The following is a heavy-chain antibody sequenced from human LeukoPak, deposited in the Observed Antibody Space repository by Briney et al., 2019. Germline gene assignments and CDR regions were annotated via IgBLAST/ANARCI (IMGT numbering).Heavy chain of an antibody. J-gene: IGHJ4*02. D-gene: IGHD3-22*01. CDR2: IYSGGST. CDR3: ARAVSSGYDPFDY. CDR1: GFTVSSNY. V-gene: IGHV3-53*01. Sequence: GGSLRLSCAASGFTVSSNYMSWVRQAPGKGLEWVSVIYSGGSTYYADSVKGRFTISRDNSKNTLYLQMNSLRAEDTAVYYCARAVSSGYDPFDYWGQGTLVTVSS.